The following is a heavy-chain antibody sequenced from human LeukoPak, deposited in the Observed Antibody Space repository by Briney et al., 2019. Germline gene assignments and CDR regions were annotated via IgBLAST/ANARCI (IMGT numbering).Heavy chain of an antibody. Sequence: GGSLRLSCAASGFTFSSYAMSWVRQAPGKGLEWVAFIRYDGSNKYYADSVKGRFTISRDNSKNTLYLQMKSLRAEDTAVYYCAKGGGYEAQYYFYYLDVWGKETTVTISS. V-gene: IGHV3-30*02. CDR2: IRYDGSNK. J-gene: IGHJ6*03. CDR1: GFTFSSYA. CDR3: AKGGGYEAQYYFYYLDV. D-gene: IGHD5-12*01.